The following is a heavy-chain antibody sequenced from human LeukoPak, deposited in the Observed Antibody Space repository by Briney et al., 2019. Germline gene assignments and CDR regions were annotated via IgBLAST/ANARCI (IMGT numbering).Heavy chain of an antibody. Sequence: PGGSLRLSCAASGFTFDDYAMHWVRQAPGKGLEWVSGISWNSGSIGYADSVKGRFTISRDNAKNSLYLQMNSLRAEDTAVYYCAGARTPYDAFDLWGQGTMVTVSS. D-gene: IGHD2-15*01. V-gene: IGHV3-9*01. CDR2: ISWNSGSI. CDR3: AGARTPYDAFDL. J-gene: IGHJ3*01. CDR1: GFTFDDYA.